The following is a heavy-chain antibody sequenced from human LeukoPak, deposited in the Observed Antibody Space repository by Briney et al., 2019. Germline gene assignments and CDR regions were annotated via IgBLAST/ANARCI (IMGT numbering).Heavy chain of an antibody. Sequence: GGSLRLSCAVSGFTLSTFLMHWVRQAPGKGLVWVSRIKTDGSSTSYADSVKGRFTISRDNAKNTLYLQMNSLRAEDTAVYYCARESTHYSSFDYWGRGTLVTVSS. CDR2: IKTDGSST. J-gene: IGHJ4*02. D-gene: IGHD2-15*01. CDR1: GFTLSTFL. CDR3: ARESTHYSSFDY. V-gene: IGHV3-74*01.